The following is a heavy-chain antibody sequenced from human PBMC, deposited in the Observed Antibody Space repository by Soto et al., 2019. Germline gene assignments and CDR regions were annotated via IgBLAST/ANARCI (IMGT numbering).Heavy chain of an antibody. D-gene: IGHD6-6*01. CDR1: GITFGSRA. CDR3: ARDRAARGP. V-gene: IGHV3-48*04. CDR2: ISSSGSTI. Sequence: EVQLLESGGDLIQPGGSLRLSCVASGITFGSRAMSWVRQAPGKGLEWVSYISSSGSTIYYADSVKGRFTISRDNAKNSLYLQMNSLRAEDTAVYYCARDRAARGPWGQGTLVTVSS. J-gene: IGHJ5*02.